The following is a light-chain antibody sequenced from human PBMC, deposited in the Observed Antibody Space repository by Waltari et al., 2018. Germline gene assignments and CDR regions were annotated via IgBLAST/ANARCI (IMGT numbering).Light chain of an antibody. CDR3: QQYYSAPLT. V-gene: IGKV4-1*01. J-gene: IGKJ4*01. CDR2: WAG. Sequence: DIVMTQSPDYLAVSLGERATINCKSSQTVFYSPNKKNYLAWYQQKPGQPPKLLIHWAGIRESGVPNRFSGSGSVTDFSLTISSLQAEDVAVYYCQQYYSAPLTFGGGTKVEIK. CDR1: QTVFYSPNKKNY.